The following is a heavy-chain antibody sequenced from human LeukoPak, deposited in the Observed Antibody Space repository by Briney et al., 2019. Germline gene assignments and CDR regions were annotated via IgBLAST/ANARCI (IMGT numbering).Heavy chain of an antibody. Sequence: GESLKISCKGSGYSFTSYWIGWVRQMPGKGLEWMGMIYPGDSDTRYSPSFQGQVTISAAKSISTAYLQWSSLKASDTAMYYCARRDSSGYYYFDYWGQGTLVTVSS. J-gene: IGHJ4*02. CDR1: GYSFTSYW. V-gene: IGHV5-51*01. CDR2: IYPGDSDT. D-gene: IGHD3-22*01. CDR3: ARRDSSGYYYFDY.